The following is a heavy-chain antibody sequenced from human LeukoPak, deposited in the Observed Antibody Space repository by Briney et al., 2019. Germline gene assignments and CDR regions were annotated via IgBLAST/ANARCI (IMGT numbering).Heavy chain of an antibody. V-gene: IGHV1-46*01. CDR2: INPSGGST. CDR3: ARDSGYYYDSSGYYGGWFDP. Sequence: ASVKVSCKASGYTFTSYYMHWVRQAPGQGLEWMGIINPSGGSTSYAQKFQGRVTMTRDMSTSTVYMELSSLRSEDTAVYYCARDSGYYYDSSGYYGGWFDPWGQGTLVTVSS. D-gene: IGHD3-22*01. CDR1: GYTFTSYY. J-gene: IGHJ5*02.